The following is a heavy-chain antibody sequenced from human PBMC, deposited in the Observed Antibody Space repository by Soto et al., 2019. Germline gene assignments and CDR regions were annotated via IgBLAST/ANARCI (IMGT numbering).Heavy chain of an antibody. Sequence: GGSLRLSCAASGFTFSSTWMHWVRQAPGKGLVWVSHINSDGSSTTYADSVRGRFTISRDNAKNTVYLQMNSLRAEDTAVYYCATDGSYAQHVWGQGTTVIVSS. CDR2: INSDGSST. J-gene: IGHJ6*02. CDR3: ATDGSYAQHV. V-gene: IGHV3-74*03. CDR1: GFTFSSTW. D-gene: IGHD3-16*01.